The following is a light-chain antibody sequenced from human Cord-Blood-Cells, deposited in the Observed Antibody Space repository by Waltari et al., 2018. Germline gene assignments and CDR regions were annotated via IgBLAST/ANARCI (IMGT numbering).Light chain of an antibody. V-gene: IGLV3-19*01. CDR2: GKN. J-gene: IGLJ2*01. CDR1: SLRSYY. Sequence: SSELTQDPAMSVALGQTVRITCQGESLRSYYASWYQQKPGQAPVLVIYGKNNRHPGIPDRFSGSSSGNTASLTITWSQAEDEADYYCNSRDSSGNHVVFGGGTKLTVL. CDR3: NSRDSSGNHVV.